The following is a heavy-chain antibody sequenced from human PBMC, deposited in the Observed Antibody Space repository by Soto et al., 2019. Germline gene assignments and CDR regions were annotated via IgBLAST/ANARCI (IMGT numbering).Heavy chain of an antibody. CDR1: GFTFSSYA. J-gene: IGHJ3*02. D-gene: IGHD6-19*01. V-gene: IGHV3-23*01. Sequence: GGSLRLSCAASGFTFSSYAMSWVRQAPGKGLEWVSTISGGGGSTYYADSVRGRFTISRDNSKNTLYLQMNSLRAEDTAVYYCATPLWRTVAPDAFDIWGQGTMVTVSS. CDR2: ISGGGGST. CDR3: ATPLWRTVAPDAFDI.